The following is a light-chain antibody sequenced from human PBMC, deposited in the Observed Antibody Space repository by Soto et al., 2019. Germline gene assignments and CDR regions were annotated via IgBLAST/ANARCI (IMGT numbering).Light chain of an antibody. CDR1: RDIAHY. CDR2: DAS. V-gene: IGKV1-33*01. CDR3: QQYDDLPLT. Sequence: DIQLTQSPSSLYASVGDRITLTCQASRDIAHYLSWYQQKPGKAPQLLVYDASKLQTGVPSRFSGSASGTDFTFAISSLQPEDRATYFCQQYDDLPLTFGGGTKVEIK. J-gene: IGKJ4*01.